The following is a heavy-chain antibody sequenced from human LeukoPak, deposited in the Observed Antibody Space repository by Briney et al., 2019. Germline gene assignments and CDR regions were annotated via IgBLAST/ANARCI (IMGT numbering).Heavy chain of an antibody. CDR3: AKDWGRYCSSTSCYGDY. V-gene: IGHV3-30*18. J-gene: IGHJ4*02. Sequence: GCSLRLSCAASRLSFRSYGMQGVRQAPAKGLEAVAVISYDGSNKYYADSVKDRFTISRDNSKNTLYLQTNSLRAEDTAVYYCAKDWGRYCSSTSCYGDYWGQGTLVTVSS. CDR2: ISYDGSNK. D-gene: IGHD2-2*01. CDR1: RLSFRSYG.